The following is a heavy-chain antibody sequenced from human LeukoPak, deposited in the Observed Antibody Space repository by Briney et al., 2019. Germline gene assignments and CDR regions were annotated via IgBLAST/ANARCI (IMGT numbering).Heavy chain of an antibody. J-gene: IGHJ4*02. D-gene: IGHD6-6*01. CDR2: ISDSGVTA. CDR1: GFTFSNYA. CDR3: ARDSSHYLGSSDY. V-gene: IGHV3-23*01. Sequence: GGSLRLSCVVSGFTFSNYAMTWVRQAPGQGLDWVSAISDSGVTAYYADAMKGRFTISRDNAKNTLNLQMNSLRAEDTAIYYCARDSSHYLGSSDYWGQGTLVTVSS.